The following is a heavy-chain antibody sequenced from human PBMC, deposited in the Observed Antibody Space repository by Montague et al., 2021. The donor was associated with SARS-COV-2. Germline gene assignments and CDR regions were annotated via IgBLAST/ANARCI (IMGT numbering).Heavy chain of an antibody. V-gene: IGHV4-61*02. Sequence: TLSLTCTVSGGSISSGNYYWSWIRRPAGKGLEWIGCMYTSGSTKYNPSLERRVTISLDTSNNQFSLNLNSVTAADTAVYYCARGRVNGWYFFDNWGQGTLVSVSS. J-gene: IGHJ4*02. CDR2: MYTSGST. CDR1: GGSISSGNYY. D-gene: IGHD6-19*01. CDR3: ARGRVNGWYFFDN.